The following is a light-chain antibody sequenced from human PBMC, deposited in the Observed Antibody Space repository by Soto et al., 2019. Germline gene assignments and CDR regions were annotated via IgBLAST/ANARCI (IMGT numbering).Light chain of an antibody. V-gene: IGLV1-36*01. J-gene: IGLJ2*01. CDR2: YDD. CDR3: AAWDDSLNGLV. CDR1: SSNIGNNA. Sequence: QSVLTQPPSVSEAPRQRVTISCSGSSSNIGNNAVNWYQQLPGKAPKLLIYYDDLLPSGVSDRFSGSKSGTSASLAISGLLAEDEADYYCAAWDDSLNGLVFGGGTQLTVL.